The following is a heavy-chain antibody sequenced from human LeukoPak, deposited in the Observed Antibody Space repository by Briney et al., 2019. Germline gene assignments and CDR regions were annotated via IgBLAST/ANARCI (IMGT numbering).Heavy chain of an antibody. CDR1: GFTFSSYD. J-gene: IGHJ4*02. V-gene: IGHV3-48*03. D-gene: IGHD3-22*01. Sequence: PGGSLRLSCAASGFTFSSYDMNWVRQAPGKGLEWVSYISSGGSTVYYADSVKGRFTISRDNSKNSLYLQMNSLRAEDTAIYYCARGRLSVIASWGQGTLVTVSS. CDR2: ISSGGSTV. CDR3: ARGRLSVIAS.